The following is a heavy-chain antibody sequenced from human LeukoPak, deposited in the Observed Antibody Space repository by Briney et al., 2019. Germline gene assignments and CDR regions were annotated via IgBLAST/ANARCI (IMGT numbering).Heavy chain of an antibody. Sequence: ASVKVSCKASGGTFSSYAISWVRQAPGQGLEWMGWISAYNGNTNYAQKLQGRVTMTTDTSTSTAYMELRSLRSDDTAVYYCARGGGASSGWPSYYYYGMDVWGQGTTVTVSS. CDR2: ISAYNGNT. D-gene: IGHD6-19*01. CDR3: ARGGGASSGWPSYYYYGMDV. V-gene: IGHV1-18*01. CDR1: GGTFSSYA. J-gene: IGHJ6*02.